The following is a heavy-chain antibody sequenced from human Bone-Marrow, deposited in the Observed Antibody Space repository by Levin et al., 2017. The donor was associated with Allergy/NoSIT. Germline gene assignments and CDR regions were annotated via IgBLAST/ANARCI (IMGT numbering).Heavy chain of an antibody. CDR2: IYYSGST. V-gene: IGHV4-59*01. CDR1: GDSISRYY. J-gene: IGHJ6*02. Sequence: GSLRLSCTVSGDSISRYYWSWIRQPPGKGLEWIGYIYYSGSTNYNPSLKSRVTISVDTSKNQFSLDLNFVTAADTAVYYCARDAQTSPTRNYGMDVWGQGTTVTVSS. CDR3: ARDAQTSPTRNYGMDV.